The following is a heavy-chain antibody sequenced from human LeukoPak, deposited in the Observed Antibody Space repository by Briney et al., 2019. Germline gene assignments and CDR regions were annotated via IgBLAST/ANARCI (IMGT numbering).Heavy chain of an antibody. CDR1: GYTFTSYA. Sequence: ASVKVSCKASGYTFTSYAMHWVRQAPGQRLEWMGWINAGNGNTKYSQKFQGRVTITRDTSASTAYMELSSLRSEDTAVYYCARGERCSSTSCYAMSEYFQHWGQGTLVTASS. V-gene: IGHV1-3*01. CDR3: ARGERCSSTSCYAMSEYFQH. CDR2: INAGNGNT. J-gene: IGHJ1*01. D-gene: IGHD2-2*01.